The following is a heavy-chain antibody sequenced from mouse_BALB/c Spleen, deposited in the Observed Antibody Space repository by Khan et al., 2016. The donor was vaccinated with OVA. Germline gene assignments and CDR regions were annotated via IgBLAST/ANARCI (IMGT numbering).Heavy chain of an antibody. CDR2: IYPGISDT. J-gene: IGHJ2*01. CDR1: GYSFTSYW. CDR3: TRSYDSDYFDY. V-gene: IGHV1-5*01. D-gene: IGHD2-4*01. Sequence: VQLRESGTVLARPGASVKMSCKASGYSFTSYWMHWVKQRPGQGLEWIGAIYPGISDTRYNQKFKGKAKLTAVTSASTAYIELSSLTNEDSAVYYCTRSYDSDYFDYWGQGTTLTVSS.